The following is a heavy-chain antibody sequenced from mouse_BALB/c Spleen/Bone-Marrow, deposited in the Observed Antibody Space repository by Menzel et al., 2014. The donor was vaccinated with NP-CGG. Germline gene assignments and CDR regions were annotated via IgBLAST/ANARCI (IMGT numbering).Heavy chain of an antibody. Sequence: EVKLVESGGGLVKPGGSLKLSCAASGFTFSDYYMYWVRQTPEKRLEWVATISDGGSYTYYPDSVKGRFTISRDNAKNNLYLQMSSLKSEDTAMYYCARGGGNYEGAWFAYGGQGTLVTVSA. D-gene: IGHD2-1*01. CDR1: GFTFSDYY. V-gene: IGHV5-4*02. CDR3: ARGGGNYEGAWFAY. CDR2: ISDGGSYT. J-gene: IGHJ3*01.